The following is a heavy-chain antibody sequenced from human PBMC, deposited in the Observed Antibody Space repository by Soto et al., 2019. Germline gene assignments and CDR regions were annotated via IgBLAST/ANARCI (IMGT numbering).Heavy chain of an antibody. Sequence: QVQLVQSGGEVKKPGASVKVSCKASGYTFINYGITWVRQAPGQGLEWLAWINAYIAKTDNAQKVQGRVTMTADTATSRACLELGRLTGDDAGVYYCAGGEGETLDYWGQGTVVTVSS. CDR2: INAYIAKT. CDR1: GYTFINYG. J-gene: IGHJ4*02. V-gene: IGHV1-18*01. CDR3: AGGEGETLDY. D-gene: IGHD1-26*01.